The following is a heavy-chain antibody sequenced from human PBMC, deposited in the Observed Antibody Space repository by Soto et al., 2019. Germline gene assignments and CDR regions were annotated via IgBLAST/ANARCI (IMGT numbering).Heavy chain of an antibody. Sequence: SVKVSCKASGGTFSSYAISWVRQAPGQGLEWMGGIIPIFGTANYAQKFQGRVTITADESTSTAYMELSSLRSEDTAVYYCARGNIAVAGRIDYWGQGTLVTVSS. CDR3: ARGNIAVAGRIDY. CDR2: IIPIFGTA. D-gene: IGHD6-19*01. CDR1: GGTFSSYA. J-gene: IGHJ4*02. V-gene: IGHV1-69*13.